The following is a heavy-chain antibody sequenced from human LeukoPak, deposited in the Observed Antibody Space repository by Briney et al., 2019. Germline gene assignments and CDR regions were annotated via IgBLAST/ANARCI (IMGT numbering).Heavy chain of an antibody. CDR1: GFTFSSYA. D-gene: IGHD6-13*01. Sequence: QSGGSLRLSCAASGFTFSSYAMSWVRQAPGKGLERVSAISGSGGSTYYADSVKGRFTISRDNSKNTLYLQMNSLRAEDTAVYYCAKGFGYSSSWHYFDYWGQGTLVTVSS. V-gene: IGHV3-23*01. CDR3: AKGFGYSSSWHYFDY. CDR2: ISGSGGST. J-gene: IGHJ4*02.